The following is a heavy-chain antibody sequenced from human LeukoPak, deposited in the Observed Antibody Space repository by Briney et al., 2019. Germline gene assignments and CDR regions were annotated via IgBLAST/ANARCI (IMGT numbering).Heavy chain of an antibody. V-gene: IGHV3-30*02. CDR3: AKDPVPATTRRRGYFDY. D-gene: IGHD2-2*01. J-gene: IGHJ4*02. Sequence: PGESLKISCKGSGYSFANYWIGWVRQVPGKGLEWVAFIRYDGSNKYYADSVKGRFTISRDNSKNTLYLQMNSLRAEVTAVYYCAKDPVPATTRRRGYFDYWGQGTLVTVSS. CDR2: IRYDGSNK. CDR1: GYSFANYW.